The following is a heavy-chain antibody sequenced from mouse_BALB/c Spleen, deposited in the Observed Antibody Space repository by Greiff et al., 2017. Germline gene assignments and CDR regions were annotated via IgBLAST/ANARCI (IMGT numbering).Heavy chain of an antibody. CDR2: INSNGGST. J-gene: IGHJ2*01. CDR3: AGSLYDGYLYCFDY. CDR1: GFTFSSYG. D-gene: IGHD2-3*01. V-gene: IGHV5-6-3*01. Sequence: EVLLVESGGGLVQPGGSLKLSCAASGFTFSSYGMSWVRQTPDERLELVAIINSNGGSTYYPDSVKGQFTISRDNAKNTLYLQMSSLTSEDTAMYYCAGSLYDGYLYCFDYWGQGTTLTVSA.